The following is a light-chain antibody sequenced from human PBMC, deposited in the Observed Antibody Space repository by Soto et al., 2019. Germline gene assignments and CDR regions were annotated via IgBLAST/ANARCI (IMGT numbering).Light chain of an antibody. CDR3: SSYTSTSPLV. J-gene: IGLJ2*01. CDR1: SSDVGGYNY. V-gene: IGLV2-14*01. Sequence: QSALTQPASVSGSPGQSITISCTGTSSDVGGYNYVSWYQQHPGKAPKLMIYDVSNRPSGVSNRFSGSKSGNTASLTISGPQAEDEADYYCSSYTSTSPLVLGGGTKATVL. CDR2: DVS.